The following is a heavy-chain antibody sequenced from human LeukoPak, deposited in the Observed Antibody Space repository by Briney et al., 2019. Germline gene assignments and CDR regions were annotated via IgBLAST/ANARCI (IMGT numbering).Heavy chain of an antibody. D-gene: IGHD3-10*01. V-gene: IGHV4-30-2*01. CDR3: ARVSGGNYYGPFDP. CDR2: IYHSGST. Sequence: PSETLSLTCAVSGGSISSGGYSWSWIRQPPGKGLEWIGYIYHSGSTYYNPSLKSRVTISVDRSKNQFSLKLSSVTAADTAVYYCARVSGGNYYGPFDPWGQGTLVTVSS. CDR1: GGSISSGGYS. J-gene: IGHJ5*02.